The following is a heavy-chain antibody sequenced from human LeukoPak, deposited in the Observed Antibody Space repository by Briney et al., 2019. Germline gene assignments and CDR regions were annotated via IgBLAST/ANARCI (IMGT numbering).Heavy chain of an antibody. D-gene: IGHD3-16*02. CDR3: VRDREQDYAWGSDRSHPFFDY. J-gene: IGHJ4*02. Sequence: GASVKVSCKASGYTFTSHGISWVRQAPGQGLEWMGWISAYNGDTKYAQKFQGRVTMTTDTSTSIAYMELRNLRSDDTAVYYCVRDREQDYAWGSDRSHPFFDYWGQGTLVTVSS. CDR1: GYTFTSHG. CDR2: ISAYNGDT. V-gene: IGHV1-18*01.